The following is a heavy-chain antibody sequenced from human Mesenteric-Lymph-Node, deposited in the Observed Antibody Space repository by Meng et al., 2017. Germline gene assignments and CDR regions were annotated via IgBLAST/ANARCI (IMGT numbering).Heavy chain of an antibody. J-gene: IGHJ4*02. CDR2: ISGHNGVT. Sequence: ASVKVSCKASDYTFTSYGISWVRQAPGQGLEWMGWISGHNGVTNFARKFQDRVILTTDIFTSTAYMEVTSLTSDDTAVYYCARSFGDLPDYWGQGTLVTVSS. V-gene: IGHV1-18*01. CDR1: DYTFTSYG. D-gene: IGHD3-3*01. CDR3: ARSFGDLPDY.